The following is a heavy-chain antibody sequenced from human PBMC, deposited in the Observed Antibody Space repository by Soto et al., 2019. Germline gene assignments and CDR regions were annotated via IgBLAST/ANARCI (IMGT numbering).Heavy chain of an antibody. V-gene: IGHV4-34*01. J-gene: IGHJ4*02. D-gene: IGHD3-10*01. CDR1: GGSFSDYY. CDR3: ASRSWFGAGDDD. CDR2: INHSVST. Sequence: SETLSLTCAVYGGSFSDYYWTWIRQPPGKGLEWIGEINHSVSTNYNPSLKSRATISVDTSKNQFSLKLTSVTAADTAVYYCASRSWFGAGDDDWGQGIQVTVSS.